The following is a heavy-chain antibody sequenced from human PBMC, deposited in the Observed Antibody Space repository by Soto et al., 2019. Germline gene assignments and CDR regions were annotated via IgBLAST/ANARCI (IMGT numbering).Heavy chain of an antibody. CDR1: GYTFTSYG. Sequence: ASVKVSCKASGYTFTSYGISWVRQAPGQGLEWMGWISAYNGNTNYAQKLQGRVTMTTDTSTSTAYMELRSLRSDDTAVFYCARDPSYYGDYPRGTFDYWGQGTRVTVSS. V-gene: IGHV1-18*01. J-gene: IGHJ4*02. D-gene: IGHD4-17*01. CDR3: ARDPSYYGDYPRGTFDY. CDR2: ISAYNGNT.